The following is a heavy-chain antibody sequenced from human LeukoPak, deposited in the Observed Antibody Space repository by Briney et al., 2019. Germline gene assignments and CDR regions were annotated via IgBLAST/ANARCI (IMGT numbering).Heavy chain of an antibody. CDR3: ARAVDDFWSGYYTHYYFDY. J-gene: IGHJ4*02. V-gene: IGHV4-59*12. CDR2: ISDIGSI. D-gene: IGHD3-3*01. CDR1: GGSISSYY. Sequence: KPSETLSLTCTVSGGSISSYYWSWIRQPPGKGLEWIAYISDIGSINYNPSLKSRVTMSVDTSKNQFSLKLSSVTAADTAVYYCARAVDDFWSGYYTHYYFDYWGQGTLVTVSS.